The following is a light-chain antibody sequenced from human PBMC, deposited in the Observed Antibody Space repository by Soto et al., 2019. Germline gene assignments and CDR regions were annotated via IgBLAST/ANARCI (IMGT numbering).Light chain of an antibody. CDR2: GAS. V-gene: IGKV3-20*01. J-gene: IGKJ2*01. CDR3: QQYGRSPPYT. CDR1: QGVTTN. Sequence: EIIMTQSPGTLSVSPGERATLSCRAAQGVTTNFAWYQQKSGQSPRLLIYGASIRATGIPDRFSGSGSETDFTLTISRLEPEDFAVYYCQQYGRSPPYTFGQGTSVEIK.